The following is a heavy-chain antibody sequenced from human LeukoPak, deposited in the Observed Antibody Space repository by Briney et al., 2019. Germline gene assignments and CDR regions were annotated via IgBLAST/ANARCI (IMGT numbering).Heavy chain of an antibody. J-gene: IGHJ4*02. CDR3: ARDLDYYDSSAYHSGTL. Sequence: AGGSLRLSCAASGFTFSRYWMHWVRQAPGKGLVWVSRINTDGSSTTYADSVKGRFTFSRDNAKNTLFLQMNSLRAEDTAVYYCARDLDYYDSSAYHSGTLWGQGTLVTVSS. CDR2: INTDGSST. CDR1: GFTFSRYW. D-gene: IGHD3-22*01. V-gene: IGHV3-74*03.